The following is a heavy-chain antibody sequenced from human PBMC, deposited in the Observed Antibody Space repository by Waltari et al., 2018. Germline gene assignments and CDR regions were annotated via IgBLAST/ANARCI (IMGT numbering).Heavy chain of an antibody. J-gene: IGHJ4*02. V-gene: IGHV3-30-3*01. Sequence: QVQLAESGGGVVQPGRSLRLSCAASGFTFSSYAFHWVRQSPDKGREGVAFISFDENDKYYADSVKGRFTISRDNSENTLYLQMNSLRPEDTAVYYCARDEVPGKFDSWGQGTLVTVSS. CDR2: ISFDENDK. D-gene: IGHD1-26*01. CDR3: ARDEVPGKFDS. CDR1: GFTFSSYA.